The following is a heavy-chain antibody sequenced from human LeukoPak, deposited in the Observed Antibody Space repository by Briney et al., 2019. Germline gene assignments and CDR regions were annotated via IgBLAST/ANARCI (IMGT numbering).Heavy chain of an antibody. V-gene: IGHV3-7*01. D-gene: IGHD4-11*01. CDR1: GFTFSSYG. J-gene: IGHJ4*02. Sequence: GGSLRLSCAASGFTFSSYGMTWVRQAPGKGLEWVANINEDGSEKYYADSVEGRFTISRDNAKNSLDLQMSSLNAEDTAVYYCARSKIDYWGQGTLVTVSS. CDR3: ARSKIDY. CDR2: INEDGSEK.